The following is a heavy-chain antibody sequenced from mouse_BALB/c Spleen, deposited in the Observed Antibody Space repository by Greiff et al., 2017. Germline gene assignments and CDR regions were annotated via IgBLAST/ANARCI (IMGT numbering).Heavy chain of an antibody. D-gene: IGHD2-1*01. CDR3: ARGVTTAYYYAMDY. V-gene: IGHV1-9*01. CDR2: ILPGSGST. J-gene: IGHJ4*01. Sequence: VQLVESGAELMKPGASVKISCKATGYTFSSYWIEWVKQRPGHGLEWIGEILPGSGSTNYNEKFKGKATFTADTSSNTAYMQLSSLTSEDSAVYYCARGVTTAYYYAMDYWGQGTSVTVSS. CDR1: GYTFSSYW.